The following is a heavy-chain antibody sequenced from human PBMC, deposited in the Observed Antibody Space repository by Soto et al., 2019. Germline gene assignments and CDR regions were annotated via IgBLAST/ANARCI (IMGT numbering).Heavy chain of an antibody. CDR3: ARVSSKQLVLDAFDI. CDR1: GGSISSYY. Sequence: QVQLQESGPGLVKPSATLSLTCTVSGGSISSYYWSWIRQPPGKGLEWIGYIYYSGSTNYNPSLKSRVTISVDTSKHQFSLKLSSVTAADTAVYYCARVSSKQLVLDAFDIWGQGTMVTVSS. CDR2: IYYSGST. J-gene: IGHJ3*02. V-gene: IGHV4-59*01. D-gene: IGHD6-6*01.